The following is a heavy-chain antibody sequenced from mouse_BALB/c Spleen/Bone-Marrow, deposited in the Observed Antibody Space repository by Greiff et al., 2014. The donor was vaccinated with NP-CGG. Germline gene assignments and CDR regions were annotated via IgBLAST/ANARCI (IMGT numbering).Heavy chain of an antibody. J-gene: IGHJ2*01. Sequence: VQLKESGGDLVKPGGSLKLSCAASGFTFSNYGMSWVRQIPDKRLEWVATISSGGTYTFYPDSVKGRFTISRDNTKNTLTLQMTRLKSEDTAMYYCARRRDYDYFDYWGQGTTLTVSS. D-gene: IGHD2-4*01. CDR3: ARRRDYDYFDY. CDR1: GFTFSNYG. V-gene: IGHV5-6*01. CDR2: ISSGGTYT.